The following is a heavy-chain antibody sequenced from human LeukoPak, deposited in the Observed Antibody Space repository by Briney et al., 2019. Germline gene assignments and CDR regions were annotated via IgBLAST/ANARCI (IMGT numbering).Heavy chain of an antibody. J-gene: IGHJ4*02. Sequence: SETLSLTCTVSGVSISGSSYYWAWIRQPPGKGLEWIGSIYYSGTTYYNPSLKSRVTISVDTSKNHFSLKLSSVTAADAAVYYCAVLTTVIQYFDYWGKGTLVTVSS. D-gene: IGHD4-11*01. V-gene: IGHV4-39*02. CDR2: IYYSGTT. CDR1: GVSISGSSYY. CDR3: AVLTTVIQYFDY.